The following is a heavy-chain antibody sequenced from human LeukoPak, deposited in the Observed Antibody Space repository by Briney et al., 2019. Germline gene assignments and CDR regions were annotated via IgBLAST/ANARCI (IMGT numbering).Heavy chain of an antibody. Sequence: PGGSLRLSCAASGFTFSNYGMHWVRQAPGKGLNWVAFIRYDGGNKYHADSVKGRFTISRDNSKNTLYLQMNSLRVEDTAVYYCARAKLGIGALDIWGQGTMVTVSS. CDR3: ARAKLGIGALDI. CDR2: IRYDGGNK. J-gene: IGHJ3*02. V-gene: IGHV3-30*02. D-gene: IGHD7-27*01. CDR1: GFTFSNYG.